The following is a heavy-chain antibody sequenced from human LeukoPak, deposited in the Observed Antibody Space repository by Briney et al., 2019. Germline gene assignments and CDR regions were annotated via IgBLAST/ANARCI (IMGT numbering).Heavy chain of an antibody. Sequence: SETLSLTCTVSGGSISSYYWSWIRQPPGKGLEWIGYIYYSGSTNYNPSLKSRVTISVDTSKNQFSLKLSSVTAADTAVYYCARSYSSSHDAFDIWGQGTMVTVSS. CDR3: ARSYSSSHDAFDI. J-gene: IGHJ3*02. CDR1: GGSISSYY. V-gene: IGHV4-59*01. D-gene: IGHD6-13*01. CDR2: IYYSGST.